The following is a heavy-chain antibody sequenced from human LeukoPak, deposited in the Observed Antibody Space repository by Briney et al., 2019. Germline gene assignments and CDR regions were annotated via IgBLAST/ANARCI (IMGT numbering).Heavy chain of an antibody. V-gene: IGHV3-53*01. Sequence: GWSLRLSCAASEFTVSSNSMSWVRQAPGKGLEWVSGVYSGGSTFYADSVKGRFIISRDSSKNTLYLQMNTLRAEDTAVYYCAGGHSSGSYFNAYHLWGQGTMVTVSS. CDR2: VYSGGST. D-gene: IGHD3-22*01. CDR1: EFTVSSNS. J-gene: IGHJ3*01. CDR3: AGGHSSGSYFNAYHL.